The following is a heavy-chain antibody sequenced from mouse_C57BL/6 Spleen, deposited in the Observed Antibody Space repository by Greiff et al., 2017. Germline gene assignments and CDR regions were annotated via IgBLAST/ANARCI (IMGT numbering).Heavy chain of an antibody. CDR1: GYAFSSSW. J-gene: IGHJ2*01. CDR3: ARVPTRGPFYFAY. Sequence: VQLQESGPELVKPAPSVKISCNASGYAFSSSWVNWVKQRPGKGLAWIGRIYPGDGDTNYNGKFKGKATLTADKSSSTAYMQLSSLTSEDSAVYFCARVPTRGPFYFAYWGQGTTLTVSS. CDR2: IYPGDGDT. V-gene: IGHV1-82*01. D-gene: IGHD2-10*01.